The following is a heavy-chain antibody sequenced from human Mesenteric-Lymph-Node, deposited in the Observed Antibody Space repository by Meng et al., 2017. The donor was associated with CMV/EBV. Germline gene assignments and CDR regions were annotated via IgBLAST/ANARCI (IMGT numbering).Heavy chain of an antibody. V-gene: IGHV1-2*02. CDR2: INPNSGGT. J-gene: IGHJ4*02. CDR1: GYTFTGYY. D-gene: IGHD5-24*01. Sequence: ASVKVSCKASGYTFTGYYMHWVRQAPGQGLEWKGWINPNSGGTNYAQKFQGRVTMTRDTSISTAYMELSRLRSDDTAVYYCARRVEMATIIRFNGWKYYFDYWGQGTLVTVSS. CDR3: ARRVEMATIIRFNGWKYYFDY.